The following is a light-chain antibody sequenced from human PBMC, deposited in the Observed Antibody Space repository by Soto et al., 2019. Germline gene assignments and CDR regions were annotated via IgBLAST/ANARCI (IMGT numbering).Light chain of an antibody. V-gene: IGKV3-11*01. J-gene: IGKJ2*01. CDR2: DAS. CDR3: QQRSNWYT. CDR1: QSVSSY. Sequence: EIVLTQSPATLSLSPGERATLSCRASQSVSSYLAWYQQKPGQAPRLLLYDASNTATGIPARFSGSGSGTDFTLTISSLEPEDFAVYYCQQRSNWYTFGQGTKLEIK.